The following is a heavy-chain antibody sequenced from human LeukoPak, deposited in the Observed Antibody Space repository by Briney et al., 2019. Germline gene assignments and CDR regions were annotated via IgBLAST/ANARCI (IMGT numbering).Heavy chain of an antibody. CDR2: IYSGGST. CDR1: GFTVSSNY. J-gene: IGHJ6*03. Sequence: PGGSLRLSCAASGFTVSSNYMSWVRQAPGKGLEWVSVIYSGGSTYYADSVKGRFTISRDNSKNTLYLQMNSLRAEDTAVYYCAATMVRGVTYEYYYYMDVWGKGTTVTVSS. D-gene: IGHD3-10*01. CDR3: AATMVRGVTYEYYYYMDV. V-gene: IGHV3-53*01.